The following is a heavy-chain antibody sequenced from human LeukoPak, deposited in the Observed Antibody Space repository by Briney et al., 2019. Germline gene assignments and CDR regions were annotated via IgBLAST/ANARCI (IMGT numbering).Heavy chain of an antibody. D-gene: IGHD7-27*01. CDR1: GFNFDDYA. V-gene: IGHV3-9*01. Sequence: GGSLRLSCAASGFNFDDYAMHWVRQAPGKGLEWVSGISWNSGSIGYADSVKGRFTISRDNAKNSLYLQMNSLRAEDTAVYYCARDPGEGAFDIWGQGTMVTVSS. CDR3: ARDPGEGAFDI. CDR2: ISWNSGSI. J-gene: IGHJ3*02.